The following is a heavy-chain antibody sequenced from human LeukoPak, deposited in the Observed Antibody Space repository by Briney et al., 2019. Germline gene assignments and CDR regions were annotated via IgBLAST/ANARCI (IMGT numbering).Heavy chain of an antibody. Sequence: SQTLSLTCTVSGGSISSGDYYWSWIRQPPGKGLEWIGYIYHSGSTYYNPSLKSRVTISVDRSKNQFSLKLSSVTAADTAVYYCARGPAHYYYGMDVWGQGTMVTVSS. CDR2: IYHSGST. CDR1: GGSISSGDYY. J-gene: IGHJ6*02. V-gene: IGHV4-30-2*01. CDR3: ARGPAHYYYGMDV.